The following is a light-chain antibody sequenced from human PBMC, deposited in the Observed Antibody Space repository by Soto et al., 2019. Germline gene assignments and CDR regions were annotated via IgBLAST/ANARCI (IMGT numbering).Light chain of an antibody. CDR1: QSVSTY. V-gene: IGKV3-11*01. CDR3: QQRGNWPRT. J-gene: IGKJ1*01. Sequence: EIVLTQSPATLSLSPGERATLSCRASQSVSTYLAWYQQKPGQAPRLLIYDASTRATGIPARFSGSGSGTDFTLTISSLEPEDLAVYYCQQRGNWPRTFGQGTKVEIK. CDR2: DAS.